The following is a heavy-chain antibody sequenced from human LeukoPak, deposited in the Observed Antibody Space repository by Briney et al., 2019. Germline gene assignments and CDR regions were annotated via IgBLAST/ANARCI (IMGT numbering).Heavy chain of an antibody. CDR1: GGSISRTTYY. CDR2: ISYSGST. D-gene: IGHD1-14*01. CDR3: AKTWKPVPFDY. Sequence: PSETLSLTCTVSGGSISRTTYYWGWIRQPPGKGLEWIGSISYSGSTYYNPSLKSRVTISVDTSKTQFSLKLSSVTAADTAVYYCAKTWKPVPFDYWGQGTLVTVSS. V-gene: IGHV4-39*01. J-gene: IGHJ4*02.